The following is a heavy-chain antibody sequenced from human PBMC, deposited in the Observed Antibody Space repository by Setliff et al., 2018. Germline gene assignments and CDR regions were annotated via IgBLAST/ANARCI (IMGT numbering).Heavy chain of an antibody. CDR3: TRAAREVVVPPSQKRNDY. J-gene: IGHJ4*02. D-gene: IGHD2-2*01. CDR1: GYTFTTYA. Sequence: ASVKVSCKTSGYTFTTYAISWVRQAPGQGLEWMGWISGYNGFIIYAQKFQGRVTMTTDTSTNTAYMELRSLRSDDTAMYYCTRAAREVVVPPSQKRNDYWGQGTLVTVSS. CDR2: ISGYNGFI. V-gene: IGHV1-18*01.